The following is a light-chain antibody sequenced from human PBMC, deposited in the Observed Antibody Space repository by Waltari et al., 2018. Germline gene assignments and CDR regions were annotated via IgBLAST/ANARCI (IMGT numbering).Light chain of an antibody. Sequence: DIQMTQSPSSLSASIGERVTITCRASQSISIYLNWYQQKPGKAPTLLISAASNLQSVVPSRFSGSRSGTDFTLTISSLQPEDFATFYCQQTYSAPWTFGQGTKVEMK. CDR3: QQTYSAPWT. V-gene: IGKV1-39*01. CDR1: QSISIY. CDR2: AAS. J-gene: IGKJ1*01.